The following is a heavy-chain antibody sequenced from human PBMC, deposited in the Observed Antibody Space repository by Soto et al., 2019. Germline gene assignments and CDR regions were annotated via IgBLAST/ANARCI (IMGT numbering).Heavy chain of an antibody. D-gene: IGHD3-22*01. CDR3: ARDSPYSSGPARFDP. V-gene: IGHV3-33*01. CDR2: IWNDGSNK. CDR1: GFTFSSYG. J-gene: IGHJ5*02. Sequence: QVQLVESGGGVVQPGRSLRLSCAASGFTFSSYGMHWVRQAPGKGLEWVAVIWNDGSNKYYADSVQGRFTISRDNSKNTLYLQMNSLRVEDTAVYYCARDSPYSSGPARFDPWGQGTLVTVSS.